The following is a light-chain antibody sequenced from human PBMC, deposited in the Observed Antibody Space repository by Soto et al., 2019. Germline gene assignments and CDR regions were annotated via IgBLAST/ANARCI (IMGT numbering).Light chain of an antibody. Sequence: DIVMTQSPDSLAVSLGERATINCKSSQSVLYSSNNKKYLAWYQQKPGQPPKLLIYWASTRESGVPDRFSGSGSGTDFTLTISSLQAEDGAFYYCQQFYSTPRFTFGPGTKVD. CDR1: QSVLYSSNNKKY. J-gene: IGKJ3*01. CDR2: WAS. V-gene: IGKV4-1*01. CDR3: QQFYSTPRFT.